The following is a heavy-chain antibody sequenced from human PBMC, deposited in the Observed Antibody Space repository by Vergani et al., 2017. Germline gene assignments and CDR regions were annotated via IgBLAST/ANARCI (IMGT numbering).Heavy chain of an antibody. D-gene: IGHD5-18*01. Sequence: QVQLQESGPGLVKPSETLCLTCTVSGGSISSYYWSWIRQPPGKGLESIGYIYYSGSTNYNPSLKSRVTVSVDTSKNQFSLKLSSVTAADTAVYYCARGGGYGYYYYYMDVWGKGTTVTVSS. CDR1: GGSISSYY. V-gene: IGHV4-59*01. CDR3: ARGGGYGYYYYYMDV. CDR2: IYYSGST. J-gene: IGHJ6*03.